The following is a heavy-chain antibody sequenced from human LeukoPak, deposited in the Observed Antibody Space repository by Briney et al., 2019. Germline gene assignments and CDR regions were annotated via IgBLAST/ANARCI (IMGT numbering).Heavy chain of an antibody. CDR2: IFYTGST. Sequence: SETLSLTCTVSGGSISSSSYYWGWIRQPPGRGPERIGRIFYTGSTYYNPSLKSRATISVDPSKNEFCQRLSSGTAADTAENYYARDRVYDYAFDIWGQGTMVTVSS. J-gene: IGHJ3*02. CDR1: GGSISSSSYY. D-gene: IGHD3-16*01. CDR3: ARDRVYDYAFDI. V-gene: IGHV4-39*07.